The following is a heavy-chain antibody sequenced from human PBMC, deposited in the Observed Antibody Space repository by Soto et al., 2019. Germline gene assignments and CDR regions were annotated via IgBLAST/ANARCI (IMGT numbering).Heavy chain of an antibody. CDR2: IYSEGSAT. Sequence: PGGSLRLSCATTCFTFRYYCLNWVRQTPGKGLVWVERIYSEGSATTYADSVKGRFTISRDNSKNTLYLQMNSLRAEDTAVFYCARAPSQWLVYFDYWGQGT. J-gene: IGHJ4*02. CDR3: ARAPSQWLVYFDY. V-gene: IGHV3-74*03. D-gene: IGHD6-19*01. CDR1: CFTFRYYC.